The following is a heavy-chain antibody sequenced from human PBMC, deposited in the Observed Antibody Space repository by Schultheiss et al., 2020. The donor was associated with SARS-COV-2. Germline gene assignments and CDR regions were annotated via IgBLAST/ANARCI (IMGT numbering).Heavy chain of an antibody. V-gene: IGHV3-74*01. CDR2: IHTDGSLT. J-gene: IGHJ6*02. D-gene: IGHD1-1*01. CDR3: VRVFVGTISVNMDV. Sequence: GGSLRLSCAASGFTFSSYSMNWVRQAPGQGLAWVARIHTDGSLTTYADSVKGRFTISRDNAKNTLYLQMNTLRAEDTAVYYCVRVFVGTISVNMDVWGQGTTVTVSS. CDR1: GFTFSSYS.